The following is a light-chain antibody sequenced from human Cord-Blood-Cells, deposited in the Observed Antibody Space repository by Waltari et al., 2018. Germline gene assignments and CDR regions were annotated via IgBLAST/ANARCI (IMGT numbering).Light chain of an antibody. CDR1: QGISSA. V-gene: IGKV1-13*02. CDR2: DAS. J-gene: IGKJ4*01. Sequence: IQLTQSPSSLSASVGDRLTITCRASQGISSALAWYQQKPGNAPKLLIYDASSMESGVPSRFSGSGSGTDFTLTISSLQPEDFSTYYCQQFNSYPLTFGGGTKVEIK. CDR3: QQFNSYPLT.